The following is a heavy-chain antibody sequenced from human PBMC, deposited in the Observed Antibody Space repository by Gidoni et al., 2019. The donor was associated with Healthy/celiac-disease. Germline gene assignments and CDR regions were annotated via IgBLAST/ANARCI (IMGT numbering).Heavy chain of an antibody. CDR1: GGSISSSSYY. V-gene: IGHV4-39*01. CDR3: ARGVTVGDGYNWFTERLSLDY. D-gene: IGHD5-12*01. Sequence: QLQLQESGPGLVKPSETLSLTCTVSGGSISSSSYYWGWIRQPPGKGLEWIGSIYYSGSTYYNPSLKSRVTISVDTSKNQFSLKLSSVTAADTAVYYCARGVTVGDGYNWFTERLSLDYWGQGTLVTVSS. J-gene: IGHJ4*02. CDR2: IYYSGST.